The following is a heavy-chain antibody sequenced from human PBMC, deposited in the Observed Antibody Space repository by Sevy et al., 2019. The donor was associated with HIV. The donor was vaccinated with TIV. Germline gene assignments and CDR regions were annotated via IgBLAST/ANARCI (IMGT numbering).Heavy chain of an antibody. CDR3: ARDSGAFDI. V-gene: IGHV3-7*01. Sequence: GGSLRLSCAASGFTFSTYWMTWVRQAPGKGLEWVAMINQDGSEKYYVDSVKGRFAISRDNSKNSLYLQMNSLKAEDTAVYYCARDSGAFDIWGQGTMVTVSS. CDR2: INQDGSEK. J-gene: IGHJ3*02. D-gene: IGHD5-12*01. CDR1: GFTFSTYW.